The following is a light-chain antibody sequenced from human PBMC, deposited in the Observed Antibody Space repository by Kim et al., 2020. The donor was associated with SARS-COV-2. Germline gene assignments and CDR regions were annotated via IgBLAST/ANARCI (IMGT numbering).Light chain of an antibody. CDR2: GKN. V-gene: IGLV3-19*01. CDR3: NSRDSSGNHHYV. J-gene: IGLJ1*01. Sequence: SSELTQDPAVSVALGQTVRITCQGDSLRSYYASWYQQKPGQAPVLVIYGKNNRPSGIPDRFSGSSSGNTASLTITGAQAEDEADYCCNSRDSSGNHHYVFGTGTKVTVL. CDR1: SLRSYY.